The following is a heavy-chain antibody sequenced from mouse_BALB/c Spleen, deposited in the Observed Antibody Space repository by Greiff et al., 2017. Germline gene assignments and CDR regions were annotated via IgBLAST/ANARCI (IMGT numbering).Heavy chain of an antibody. CDR3: AREDYEAMDY. V-gene: IGHV2-9*02. D-gene: IGHD2-4*01. CDR1: GFSLTSYG. CDR2: IWAGGST. J-gene: IGHJ4*01. Sequence: VKVVESGPGLVAPSQSLSITCTVSGFSLTSYGVHWVRQPPGKGLEWLGVIWAGGSTNYNSALMSRLSISKDNSKSQVFLKMNSLQTDDTAMYYCAREDYEAMDYWGQGTSVTVSS.